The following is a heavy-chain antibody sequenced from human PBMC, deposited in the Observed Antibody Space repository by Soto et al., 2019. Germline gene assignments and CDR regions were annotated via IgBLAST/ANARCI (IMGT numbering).Heavy chain of an antibody. CDR3: ATIGRDIVVVPAARGYYYYGMDV. J-gene: IGHJ6*02. V-gene: IGHV5-10-1*01. CDR1: GCSFTSYW. D-gene: IGHD2-2*01. Sequence: PGESLKISCKGSGCSFTSYWISWVRQMPGKGLEWMGRIDPSDSYTNYSPSFQGHVTISADKSISTAYLQWSSLKASDTAMYYCATIGRDIVVVPAARGYYYYGMDVWGQGTTVTVSS. CDR2: IDPSDSYT.